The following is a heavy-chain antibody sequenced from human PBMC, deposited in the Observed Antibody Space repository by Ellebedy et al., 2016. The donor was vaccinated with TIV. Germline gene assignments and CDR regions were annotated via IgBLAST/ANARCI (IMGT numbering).Heavy chain of an antibody. J-gene: IGHJ4*02. D-gene: IGHD4-23*01. V-gene: IGHV4-59*01. CDR2: FYYTGST. Sequence: SETLSLTXTVSGGSISSYFWSWIWQPPEKGLEWIGHFYYTGSTNYNPSLKSRVTISGDTSKNQFSLELSSVTAADTAVYYCTSWGDYGGNRHLDYWGQGTPVTVAS. CDR3: TSWGDYGGNRHLDY. CDR1: GGSISSYF.